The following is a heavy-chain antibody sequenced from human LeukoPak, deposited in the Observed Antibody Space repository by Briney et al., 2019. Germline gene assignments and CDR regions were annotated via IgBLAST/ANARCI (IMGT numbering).Heavy chain of an antibody. J-gene: IGHJ4*02. V-gene: IGHV3-21*01. CDR1: GFTFSSYS. Sequence: GGSLRLSCAASGFTFSSYSMNWVRQAPGKGLEWVATITGDSTYISHADSVKGRFIISRDNAKNSVYLQMNSLRAGDTAVYYCAKVGAMILQHYFDYWGQGTLVTVSS. CDR3: AKVGAMILQHYFDY. D-gene: IGHD3-22*01. CDR2: ITGDSTYI.